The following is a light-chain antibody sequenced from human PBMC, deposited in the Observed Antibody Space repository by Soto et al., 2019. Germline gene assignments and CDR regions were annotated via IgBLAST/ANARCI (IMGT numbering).Light chain of an antibody. CDR2: GAS. CDR1: QSVSSN. Sequence: EIVMTQSPATLSVSPGERATLSCRASQSVSSNLAWYQQKPGQAPRLLISGASTRATGIPARFSGSGSGTEFTLTISSLHSEDFAVYYCQQYDNWWTFGQGTKVEIK. J-gene: IGKJ1*01. V-gene: IGKV3-15*01. CDR3: QQYDNWWT.